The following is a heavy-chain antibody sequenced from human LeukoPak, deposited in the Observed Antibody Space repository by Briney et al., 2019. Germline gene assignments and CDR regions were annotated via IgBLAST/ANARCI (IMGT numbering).Heavy chain of an antibody. J-gene: IGHJ3*02. Sequence: GTSLRLSCVASGFTFSTYAIHWVRQAPGKGLERVAVVSKDGNTKYYADSVKGRFTISRDNSKNTVYLQMNSLRTEDTSVYYCARGIQPPKYYGSGSDTFDIWGQGTMVTVSS. CDR3: ARGIQPPKYYGSGSDTFDI. D-gene: IGHD3-10*01. CDR2: VSKDGNTK. CDR1: GFTFSTYA. V-gene: IGHV3-30*04.